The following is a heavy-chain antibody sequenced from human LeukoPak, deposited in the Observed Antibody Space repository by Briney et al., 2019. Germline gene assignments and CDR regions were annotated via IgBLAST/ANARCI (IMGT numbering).Heavy chain of an antibody. CDR3: ARNGIMGAGYYFDY. CDR1: GFTFSSYW. D-gene: IGHD1-26*01. Sequence: GGSLRLSCAASGFTFSSYWMSWVRQAPGKGLEWVSSISSSSSYIYYADSVKGRFTISRDNAKNSLYLQMNSLRAEDTAVYYSARNGIMGAGYYFDYWGQGTLVTVSS. J-gene: IGHJ4*02. CDR2: ISSSSSYI. V-gene: IGHV3-21*01.